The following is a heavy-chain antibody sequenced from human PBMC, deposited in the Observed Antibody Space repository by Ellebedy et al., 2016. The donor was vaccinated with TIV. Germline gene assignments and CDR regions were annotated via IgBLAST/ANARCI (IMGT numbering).Heavy chain of an antibody. CDR3: ATGRQQLVPYHFDY. V-gene: IGHV3-11*06. Sequence: GESLKISCAASGFNFSDYFMSWVRQAPGKGLEWVSFISTLSGYTHYRDSVKGRFTIFRDNAETSLYLQMSSLRAEDTAIYYCATGRQQLVPYHFDYWGQGTLVTVSS. CDR1: GFNFSDYF. D-gene: IGHD6-13*01. CDR2: ISTLSGYT. J-gene: IGHJ4*02.